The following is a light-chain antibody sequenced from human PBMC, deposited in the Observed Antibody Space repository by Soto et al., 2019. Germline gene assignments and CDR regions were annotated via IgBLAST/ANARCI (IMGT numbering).Light chain of an antibody. J-gene: IGKJ2*01. CDR1: QSVSSSY. V-gene: IGKV3-20*01. Sequence: EIVLTQSPGTLSLSPGERATLSCMASQSVSSSYLAWYQQKPGQAPRLLIYGASSRATGIPDRFSGSGSGTDFTLTISRLQPEDFAVYYCQQYGRSPPDTFGQGTKLEIK. CDR3: QQYGRSPPDT. CDR2: GAS.